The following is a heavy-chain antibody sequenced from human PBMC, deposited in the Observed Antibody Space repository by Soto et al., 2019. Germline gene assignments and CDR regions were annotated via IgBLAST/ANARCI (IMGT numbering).Heavy chain of an antibody. Sequence: QLQLQESGSGLVKPSQTLSLTCAVSGGSISSGGYSWSWIRQPPGKGLEWIGYIYHSGSTYYNPSLKSRVTISVDRSKNQFSLKLSSVTAADTAVYYCARFDRRAAAGRGFHFNFDYWGQGTLVTVSS. V-gene: IGHV4-30-2*01. J-gene: IGHJ4*02. CDR3: ARFDRRAAAGRGFHFNFDY. CDR2: IYHSGST. D-gene: IGHD6-13*01. CDR1: GGSISSGGYS.